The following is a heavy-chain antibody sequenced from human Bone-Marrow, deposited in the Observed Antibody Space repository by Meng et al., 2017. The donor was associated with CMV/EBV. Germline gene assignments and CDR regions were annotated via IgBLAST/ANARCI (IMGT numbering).Heavy chain of an antibody. CDR1: SGSISGCY. Sequence: LSLTCTVCSGSISGCYCSWIRQPAGKGLEWVGSVYTSGTNNYNYDPSLKSRVTMSVDTSRNQFSLDLSSMTAADTAVYYCARDRDFGYWGRGALVTVSS. J-gene: IGHJ4*02. V-gene: IGHV4-4*07. CDR2: VYTSGTN. CDR3: ARDRDFGY.